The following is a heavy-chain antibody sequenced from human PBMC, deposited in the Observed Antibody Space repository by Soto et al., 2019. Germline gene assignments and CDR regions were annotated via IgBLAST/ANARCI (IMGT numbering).Heavy chain of an antibody. J-gene: IGHJ3*02. CDR3: ARAPKFHDAFDI. CDR1: GFTFSSYS. CDR2: ISSSSSYI. Sequence: EVQLVESGGGLVKPGGSLRLSCAASGFTFSSYSMNWVRQAPGKGLEWVSSISSSSSYIYYADSVKGRFTISRDNAKNSLYLQMNSLRAEDTAVYYCARAPKFHDAFDIWGQRTMVTVSS. V-gene: IGHV3-21*01.